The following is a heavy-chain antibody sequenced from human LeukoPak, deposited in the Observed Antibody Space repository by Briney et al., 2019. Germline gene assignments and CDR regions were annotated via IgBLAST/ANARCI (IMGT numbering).Heavy chain of an antibody. D-gene: IGHD4-17*01. Sequence: PGGSLRLSCAASGFTFSTSWMTWVPQAPGRGLEGGANIKQGKSDTHYVGSVEGRFTVPRDNAKNSLYLQMNSLRAEDTAVYYCARDRGPAVDDYGDYVKGNDAFDIWGQGTMVTVSS. J-gene: IGHJ3*02. CDR1: GFTFSTSW. CDR2: IKQGKSDT. V-gene: IGHV3-7*04. CDR3: ARDRGPAVDDYGDYVKGNDAFDI.